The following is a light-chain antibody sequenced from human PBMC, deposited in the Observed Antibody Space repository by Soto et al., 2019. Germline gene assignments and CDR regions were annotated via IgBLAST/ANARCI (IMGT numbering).Light chain of an antibody. V-gene: IGLV2-8*01. CDR3: CSNAGGNQLI. J-gene: IGLJ2*01. CDR2: EVS. Sequence: QSALTQPPSASGSPGQSVTISCAGTSGDVGAYNYVSWYQQHPGKAPKLMIYEVSKRPSGVPGRFSGSKSGSTASLTVSGLQHEDEADYYCCSNAGGNQLIFVGGTKLTVL. CDR1: SGDVGAYNY.